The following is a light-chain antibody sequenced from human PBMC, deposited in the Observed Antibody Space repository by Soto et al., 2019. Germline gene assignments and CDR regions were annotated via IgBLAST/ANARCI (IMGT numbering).Light chain of an antibody. V-gene: IGLV1-44*01. J-gene: IGLJ2*01. CDR3: AAWDESPNVPV. CDR1: NSNIGRNT. Sequence: QPVLTQPPSASGTPGQRVTISCSGSNSNIGRNTVNWYQQLPGAAPNLLIYSNNERPSGVPDRFSGSKSGTSASLAIRGLQSEDEADYYCAAWDESPNVPVFGGGTKLTVL. CDR2: SNN.